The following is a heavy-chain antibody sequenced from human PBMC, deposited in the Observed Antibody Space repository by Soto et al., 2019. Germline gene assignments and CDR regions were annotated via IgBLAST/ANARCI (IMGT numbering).Heavy chain of an antibody. J-gene: IGHJ3*02. CDR3: AKARPKFDMVVSAFDI. Sequence: GASVKVSCKASGYTFTCYDMNWVRQAAGQGLEWMEWINPNSGGTNYAQKFQGWVTMTRDTSISTAYMELSRLRSDDTAVYYCAKARPKFDMVVSAFDIWGQGTMVTVSS. D-gene: IGHD3-22*01. CDR2: INPNSGGT. V-gene: IGHV1-2*04. CDR1: GYTFTCYD.